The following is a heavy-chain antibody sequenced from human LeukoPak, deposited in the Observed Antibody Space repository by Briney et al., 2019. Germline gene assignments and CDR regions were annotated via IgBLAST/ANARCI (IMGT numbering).Heavy chain of an antibody. CDR2: IKQDGSEK. J-gene: IGHJ6*03. CDR1: GFTFSSYW. V-gene: IGHV3-7*04. D-gene: IGHD1-26*01. CDR3: ARGATNYYYYMDV. Sequence: GGSLRLSCAASGFTFSSYWMSWVRQAPGKGLEWVANIKQDGSEKHYVDSVKGRFTISRDNAKNSLYLQMNSLRAEDTAVYYCARGATNYYYYMDVWGKGTTVTVSS.